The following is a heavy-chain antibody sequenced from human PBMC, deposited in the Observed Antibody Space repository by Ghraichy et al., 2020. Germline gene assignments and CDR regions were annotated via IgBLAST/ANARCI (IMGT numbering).Heavy chain of an antibody. J-gene: IGHJ4*02. CDR3: AREGTYSSGGYVDY. Sequence: LETLSLTCAVYGGSFSGYYWSWIRQPPGKGLEWIGEINHSGSTNYNPSLKSRVTISVDTSKNQFSLKLSSVTAADTAVYYCAREGTYSSGGYVDYWGQGTLVTVSS. D-gene: IGHD6-19*01. CDR2: INHSGST. CDR1: GGSFSGYY. V-gene: IGHV4-34*01.